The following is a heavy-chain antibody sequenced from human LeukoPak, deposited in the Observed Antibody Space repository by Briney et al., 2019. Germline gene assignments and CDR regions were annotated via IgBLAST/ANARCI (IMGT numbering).Heavy chain of an antibody. J-gene: IGHJ4*02. Sequence: GASVKVSCKASGYTFTGYYMHWVRQAPGQGLEWMGWINPNSGGTNYAQKFQGRVTMTRDTSISTAYMELSRLRSDDTAAYYCATSLGGSSGLDYWGQGTLVTVSS. V-gene: IGHV1-2*02. CDR3: ATSLGGSSGLDY. CDR2: INPNSGGT. CDR1: GYTFTGYY. D-gene: IGHD1-26*01.